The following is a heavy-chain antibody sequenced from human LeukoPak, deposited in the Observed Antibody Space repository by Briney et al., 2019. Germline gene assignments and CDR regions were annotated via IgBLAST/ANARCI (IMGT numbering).Heavy chain of an antibody. CDR2: ISGSGSRT. J-gene: IGHJ4*02. Sequence: GGSLRLSCAASGFTFSSYAMSWVRQAPGKGLEWVSTISGSGSRTDYADSVKGRFTISRDISKNTLYLQMNSLRPEDTAAYYCAKEKGGELYYFDYWGQGTLVTVSS. CDR3: AKEKGGELYYFDY. V-gene: IGHV3-23*01. D-gene: IGHD1-1*01. CDR1: GFTFSSYA.